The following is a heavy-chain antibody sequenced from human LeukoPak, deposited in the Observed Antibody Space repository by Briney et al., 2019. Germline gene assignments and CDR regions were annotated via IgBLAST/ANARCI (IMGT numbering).Heavy chain of an antibody. CDR1: GGSIGSGGYS. CDR3: ARGSSGWYGGRFDY. V-gene: IGHV4-30-4*07. CDR2: IYYSGST. D-gene: IGHD6-19*01. Sequence: SETLSLTCAVSGGSIGSGGYSWSWIRQPPGKGLEWIGYIYYSGSTYYNPSLKSRVTISVDTSKNQFSLKLSSVTAADTAVYYCARGSSGWYGGRFDYWGQGTLVTVSS. J-gene: IGHJ4*02.